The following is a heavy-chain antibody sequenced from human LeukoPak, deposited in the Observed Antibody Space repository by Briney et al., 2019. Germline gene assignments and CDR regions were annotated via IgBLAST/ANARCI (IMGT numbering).Heavy chain of an antibody. CDR1: GFTFSSYW. CDR3: EKSPAATNWFAP. D-gene: IGHD2-15*01. J-gene: IGHJ5*02. CDR2: INSDGRST. V-gene: IGHV3-74*01. Sequence: GGSLRLSCVASGFTFSSYWMHWVRQAPGKGLVWVSRINSDGRSTSYADSVKGRFTISRDNAKNTLYLQMNSRRAEDTAVYYFEKSPAATNWFAPWGQGTLVTVSS.